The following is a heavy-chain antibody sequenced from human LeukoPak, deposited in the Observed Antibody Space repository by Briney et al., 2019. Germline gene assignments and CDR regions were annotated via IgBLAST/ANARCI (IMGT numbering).Heavy chain of an antibody. CDR2: IYSGGST. CDR1: GFTVSSNY. Sequence: GGSLRLSCAASGFTVSSNYMSWVRQAPGKGLERVSVIYSGGSTYYADSVKGRFTISRDNSKNTLYLQMNSLRAEDTAVYYCARAVLRFAWDIWGQGTMVTVSS. V-gene: IGHV3-53*01. CDR3: ARAVLRFAWDI. J-gene: IGHJ3*02. D-gene: IGHD3-3*01.